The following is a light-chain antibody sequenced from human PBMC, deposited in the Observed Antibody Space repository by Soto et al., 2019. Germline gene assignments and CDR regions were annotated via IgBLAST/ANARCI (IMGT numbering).Light chain of an antibody. CDR1: QSVYSN. J-gene: IGKJ4*01. Sequence: EIVMTQSPATLSVSPGERATLSCRASQSVYSNLAWYQQKPGQAPRFLIYGASTRATGIPARFSGSGSGTEFTLTISSLQSEDFAVYYCQQYDNWPLTFGGGT. CDR3: QQYDNWPLT. V-gene: IGKV3-15*01. CDR2: GAS.